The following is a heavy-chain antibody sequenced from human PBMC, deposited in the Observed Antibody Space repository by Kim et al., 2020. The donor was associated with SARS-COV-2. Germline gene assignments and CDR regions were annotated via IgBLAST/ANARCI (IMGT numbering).Heavy chain of an antibody. J-gene: IGHJ1*01. V-gene: IGHV4-34*01. D-gene: IGHD2-15*01. Sequence: SRVTISVDTSKNQFSLKLSSVTAADTAVYYCARGRKNVVVVAATPFYFQHWGQGTLVTVSS. CDR3: ARGRKNVVVVAATPFYFQH.